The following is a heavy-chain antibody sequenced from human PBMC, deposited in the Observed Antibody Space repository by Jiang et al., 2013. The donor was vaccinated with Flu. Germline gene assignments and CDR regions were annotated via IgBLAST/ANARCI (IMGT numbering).Heavy chain of an antibody. D-gene: IGHD4-11*01. CDR2: IYYTGNT. Sequence: GLELIGEIYYTGNTNYNPSLKSRVTMSVDKSKNMFSLKMNSVTAADTAVYYCARVAIDSDYSFDSWGQGTLITVSS. V-gene: IGHV4-4*02. CDR3: ARVAIDSDYSFDS. J-gene: IGHJ4*02.